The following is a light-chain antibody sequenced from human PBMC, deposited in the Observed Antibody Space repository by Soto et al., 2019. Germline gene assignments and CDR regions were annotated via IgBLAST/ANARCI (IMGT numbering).Light chain of an antibody. J-gene: IGKJ1*01. CDR2: AAS. Sequence: DIQLTQSPSFLSASVGDRVTITYRASQGISNYLAWYQQKPGKAPKLLIYAASTLQSGVPSRFSGSGSGTEFTLTISSLQPEDFATYYCQQLNSYPPWTFGQGTKVEIK. V-gene: IGKV1-9*01. CDR3: QQLNSYPPWT. CDR1: QGISNY.